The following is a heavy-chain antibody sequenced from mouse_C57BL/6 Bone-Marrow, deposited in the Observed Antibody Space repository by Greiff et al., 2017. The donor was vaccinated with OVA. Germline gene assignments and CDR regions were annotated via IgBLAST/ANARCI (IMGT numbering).Heavy chain of an antibody. CDR2: INPSSGYT. CDR1: GYTFTSYT. J-gene: IGHJ4*01. CDR3: ARSDGYYGVDY. V-gene: IGHV1-4*01. Sequence: VQLQQSGAELARPGASVTMSCKASGYTFTSYTMHWVKQRPGQGLEWIGYINPSSGYTKYNQKFKDKATLTADKSSSTAYMQLSSLTSEDSAVYYCARSDGYYGVDYWGQGTSVTVSS. D-gene: IGHD2-3*01.